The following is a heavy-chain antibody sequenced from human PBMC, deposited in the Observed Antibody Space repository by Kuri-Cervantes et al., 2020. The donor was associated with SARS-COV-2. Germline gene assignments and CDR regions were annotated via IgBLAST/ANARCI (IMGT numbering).Heavy chain of an antibody. D-gene: IGHD4-17*01. J-gene: IGHJ6*03. CDR1: GFTVSSYA. V-gene: IGHV3-23*01. CDR2: ISGSGGST. CDR3: AKDSLRRPFYYYYYYMDV. Sequence: GGSLRLSCSASGFTVSSYAMSWVRQAPGKGLEWVSAISGSGGSTHYADSVKGRFSISRDNSKNTLYLQMNSLRAEDTTVYYCAKDSLRRPFYYYYYYMDVWGKGTTVTVSS.